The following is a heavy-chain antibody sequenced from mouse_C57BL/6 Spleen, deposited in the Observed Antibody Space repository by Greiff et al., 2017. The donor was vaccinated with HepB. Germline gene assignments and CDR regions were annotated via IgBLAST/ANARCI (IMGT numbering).Heavy chain of an antibody. CDR1: GYTFTSYW. D-gene: IGHD2-2*01. CDR3: ARGGYERGNYFDY. V-gene: IGHV1-69*01. Sequence: VQLQQPGAELVMPGASVKLSCKASGYTFTSYWMHWVKQRPGQGLEWIGEIDPSDSYTNYNQKFKGKSTLTVDKSSSTAYMQLSSLTSEDSAVYYCARGGYERGNYFDYWGQGTTLTVSS. CDR2: IDPSDSYT. J-gene: IGHJ2*01.